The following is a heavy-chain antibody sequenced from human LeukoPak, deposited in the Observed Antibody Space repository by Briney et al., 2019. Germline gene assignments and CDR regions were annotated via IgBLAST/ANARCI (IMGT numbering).Heavy chain of an antibody. J-gene: IGHJ4*02. Sequence: GASVKVSCKTSGYTFTTYAMYWVRQAPGQRLEWMGWINAGDGNTKYSQKFQGRVTITRDTSASTAYMELSSLRSEDTAVYYCARGDCSGGSCWNYFDDWGQGTLVTVFS. D-gene: IGHD2-15*01. CDR1: GYTFTTYA. V-gene: IGHV1-3*01. CDR3: ARGDCSGGSCWNYFDD. CDR2: INAGDGNT.